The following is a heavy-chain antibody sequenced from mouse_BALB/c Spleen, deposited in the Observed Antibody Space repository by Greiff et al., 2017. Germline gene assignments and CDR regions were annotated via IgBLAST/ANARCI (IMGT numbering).Heavy chain of an antibody. V-gene: IGHV5-6-3*01. CDR1: GFTFSSYG. J-gene: IGHJ4*01. CDR2: INSNGGST. D-gene: IGHD1-2*01. Sequence: EVKLVESGGGLVQPGGSLKLSCAASGFTFSSYGMSWVRQTPDKRLELVATINSNGGSTYYPDSVKGRFTISRDNAKNTLYLQMSSLKSEDTAMYYCARVHYYGYYAMDYWGQGTSVTVSS. CDR3: ARVHYYGYYAMDY.